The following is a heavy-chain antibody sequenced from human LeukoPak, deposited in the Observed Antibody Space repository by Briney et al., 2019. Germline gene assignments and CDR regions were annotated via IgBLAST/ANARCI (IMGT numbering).Heavy chain of an antibody. Sequence: PGGSLRLSCAASGFTFSDYYMSWIRQAPGKGLEWVSYISTSSGSTIYYADSVKGRFTISRDNAKNSLYLQMNSLRAEDTAVYYCARGRDDGLYYFDYWGQGTLVTVSS. D-gene: IGHD3/OR15-3a*01. CDR1: GFTFSDYY. CDR3: ARGRDDGLYYFDY. CDR2: ISTSSGSTI. V-gene: IGHV3-11*01. J-gene: IGHJ4*02.